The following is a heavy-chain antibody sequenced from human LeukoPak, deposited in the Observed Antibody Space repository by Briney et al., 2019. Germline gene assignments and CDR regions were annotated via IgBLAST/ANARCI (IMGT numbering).Heavy chain of an antibody. V-gene: IGHV4-59*01. CDR2: IYYGGST. CDR1: GGSISSYY. Sequence: SETLSLTCTVSGGSISSYYWSWIRQPPGKGLEWIGYIYYGGSTNYNPSLKSRVTISVDTSKNQFSLKLSSVTAADTAVYYCARGNIVVVPAATLNWFDPWGQGTLVTVSS. D-gene: IGHD2-2*01. CDR3: ARGNIVVVPAATLNWFDP. J-gene: IGHJ5*02.